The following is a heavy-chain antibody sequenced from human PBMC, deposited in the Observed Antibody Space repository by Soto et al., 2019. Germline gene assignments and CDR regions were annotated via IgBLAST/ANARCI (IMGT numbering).Heavy chain of an antibody. V-gene: IGHV3-33*01. CDR1: GSEFTFKNYG. Sequence: QVQLLESGGGVVQPETSLRLSCAASGSEFTFKNYGIHWVRQAPGKGLEWVAVIWHDGSQKDYADSGRGRFTISRDNSKKTVYLQMNSRRAEDTAVYYCEGRDEPLQIWGQGTMVTVSS. CDR2: IWHDGSQK. J-gene: IGHJ3*02. CDR3: EGRDEPLQI.